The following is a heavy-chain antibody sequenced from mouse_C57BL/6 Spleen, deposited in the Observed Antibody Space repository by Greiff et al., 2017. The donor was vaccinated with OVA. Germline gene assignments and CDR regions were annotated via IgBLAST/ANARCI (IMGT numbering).Heavy chain of an antibody. V-gene: IGHV6-3*01. CDR3: TTSTVVGRGYFDV. D-gene: IGHD1-1*01. CDR2: IRLKSDNYAT. CDR1: GFTFSNYW. Sequence: EVKVEESGGGLVQPGGSMKLSCVASGFTFSNYWMNWVRQSPEKGLEWVAQIRLKSDNYATHYAESVKGRFTISRDDSKSSVYLQMNNLRAEDTGIYYCTTSTVVGRGYFDVWGTGTTVTVSS. J-gene: IGHJ1*03.